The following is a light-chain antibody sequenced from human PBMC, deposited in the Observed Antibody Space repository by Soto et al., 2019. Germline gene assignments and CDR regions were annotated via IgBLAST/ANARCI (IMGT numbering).Light chain of an antibody. V-gene: IGKV1-8*01. CDR1: QGISSY. CDR3: QQYYSYPET. J-gene: IGKJ4*01. CDR2: AAS. Sequence: AIRMTQSPSSLSASTGDRVTITCRASQGISSYLAWYQQKPGKAPKLLIYAASTLQRGVPSRFSGSGSGTDFTLTISCLQSEDFATYYCQQYYSYPETFGGGTKVEIK.